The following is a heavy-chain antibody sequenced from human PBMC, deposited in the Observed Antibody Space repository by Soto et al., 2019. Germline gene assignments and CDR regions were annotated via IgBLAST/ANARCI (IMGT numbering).Heavy chain of an antibody. CDR2: IFSNDEK. D-gene: IGHD3-3*01. CDR1: GFSLSNARMG. Sequence: SGPTLVNPTETLTLTCTVSGFSLSNARMGVSWIRQPPGKALEWLAHIFSNDEKSYSTSLKSRLTISKDTSKSQVVLTMTNMDPVDKATYYCARLQGSFTILGVFIRGGFDPWGQGTLVTVSS. J-gene: IGHJ5*02. V-gene: IGHV2-26*01. CDR3: ARLQGSFTILGVFIRGGFDP.